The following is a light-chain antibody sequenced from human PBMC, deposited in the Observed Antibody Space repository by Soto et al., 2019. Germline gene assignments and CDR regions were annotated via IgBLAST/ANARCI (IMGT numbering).Light chain of an antibody. CDR3: CSYAGSYTLRV. Sequence: QSALTQPRSVSGSPGQSVTISCTGTSSDVGGYNYVSWYQQHPGKAPKLMIYDVSKRPSGVPDRFSGSKSGNTASLTISGLQAEDEADSYCCSYAGSYTLRVFGGGTKLTVL. CDR2: DVS. V-gene: IGLV2-11*01. CDR1: SSDVGGYNY. J-gene: IGLJ3*02.